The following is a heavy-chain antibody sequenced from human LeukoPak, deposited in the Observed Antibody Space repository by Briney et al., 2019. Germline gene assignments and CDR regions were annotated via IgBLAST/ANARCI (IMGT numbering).Heavy chain of an antibody. D-gene: IGHD6-19*01. J-gene: IGHJ4*02. Sequence: ASVKVSCKASAYTFTGYYMHWVRQAPGQGLEWMGWINPNSGGTNYAQKFQGRVTMTRDTSISTAYMELSRLRSDDTAVYYCASSYSSGWYYLDYWGQGTLVTVSS. CDR3: ASSYSSGWYYLDY. CDR2: INPNSGGT. CDR1: AYTFTGYY. V-gene: IGHV1-2*02.